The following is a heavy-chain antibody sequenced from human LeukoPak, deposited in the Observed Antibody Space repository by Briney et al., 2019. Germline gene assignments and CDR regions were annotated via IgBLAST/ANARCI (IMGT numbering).Heavy chain of an antibody. CDR3: AKDRGFSFTSGSSELDY. J-gene: IGHJ4*02. D-gene: IGHD3-10*01. Sequence: PGGSLRLSCAASGFTFSGYGMHWVRLAPGKGLEWVAVISYDGSHKYYADSVQGRLTISRDNSKNTVYLQMNSLRTADTAIYYRAKDRGFSFTSGSSELDYWGQGTLVTVSS. V-gene: IGHV3-30*18. CDR2: ISYDGSHK. CDR1: GFTFSGYG.